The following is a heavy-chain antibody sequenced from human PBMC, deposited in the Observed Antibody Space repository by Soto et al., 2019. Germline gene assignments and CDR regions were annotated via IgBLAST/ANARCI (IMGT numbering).Heavy chain of an antibody. CDR2: IYSGGST. CDR1: GFTVSNNY. J-gene: IGHJ5*02. V-gene: IGHV3-53*01. D-gene: IGHD3-10*01. Sequence: GGSLRLSCAASGFTVSNNYMSWVRQTPGKGLEWVSVIYSGGSTYYADSVKGRFTISRDNSKNTLYLQMNSLRAEDTAVYYCARQRGPNWFDPWGQGTLVTVSS. CDR3: ARQRGPNWFDP.